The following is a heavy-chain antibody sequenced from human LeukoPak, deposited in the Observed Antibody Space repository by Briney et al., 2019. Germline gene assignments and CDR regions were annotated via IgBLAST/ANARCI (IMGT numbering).Heavy chain of an antibody. V-gene: IGHV3-23*01. Sequence: GGSLRLSCAASGFTFSSYAMSWVRQTPGKGLEWVSGISDSGGSTYYADSVKGRFTISRDNSKYTLYLQMNSLRAEDTAIYYCAKMPVSYSSGWSTFDYWGQGTLVTVSS. D-gene: IGHD6-19*01. J-gene: IGHJ4*02. CDR1: GFTFSSYA. CDR2: ISDSGGST. CDR3: AKMPVSYSSGWSTFDY.